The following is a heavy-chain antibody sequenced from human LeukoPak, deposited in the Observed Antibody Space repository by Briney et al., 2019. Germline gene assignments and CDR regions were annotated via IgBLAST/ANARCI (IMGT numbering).Heavy chain of an antibody. V-gene: IGHV1-69*02. Sequence: SVKVSCKASGGTFSSYTISWVRQAPGQGLEWMGRIIPIVGIANYAQKFQGRVTITADKSTRTAYMELSSLRSEDTAVYYCARAPSEYCGGDCYSGDYWGQGTLVTVSS. J-gene: IGHJ4*02. CDR1: GGTFSSYT. CDR3: ARAPSEYCGGDCYSGDY. D-gene: IGHD2-21*02. CDR2: IIPIVGIA.